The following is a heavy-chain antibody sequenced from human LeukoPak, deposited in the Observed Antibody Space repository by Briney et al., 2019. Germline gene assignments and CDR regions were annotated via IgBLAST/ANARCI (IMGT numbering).Heavy chain of an antibody. CDR3: AREKGRITMVRGVRVFDY. V-gene: IGHV4-34*01. J-gene: IGHJ4*02. CDR2: INHSGST. Sequence: PSETLSLTCAVYGGSFSGYYWSWIRQPPGKGLEWIGEINHSGSTNYSPSLKSRVTISVDTSKNQFSLKLSSLTAADTAVYYCAREKGRITMVRGVRVFDYWGQGTLVTVSS. CDR1: GGSFSGYY. D-gene: IGHD3-10*01.